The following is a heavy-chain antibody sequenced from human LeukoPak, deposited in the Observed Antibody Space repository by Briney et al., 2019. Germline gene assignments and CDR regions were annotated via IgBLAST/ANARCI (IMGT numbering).Heavy chain of an antibody. J-gene: IGHJ4*02. Sequence: GGSLRLSCGASGVTFSNYGMHWVRQAPGKGLEWVAVIWYDGSNKYYADSVKGRFTISRDNSKNTLYLQMNSLRAEDTAVYYCAGNYGPYYFDYWGQGTLVTVSS. CDR2: IWYDGSNK. CDR3: AGNYGPYYFDY. CDR1: GVTFSNYG. D-gene: IGHD3-10*01. V-gene: IGHV3-33*08.